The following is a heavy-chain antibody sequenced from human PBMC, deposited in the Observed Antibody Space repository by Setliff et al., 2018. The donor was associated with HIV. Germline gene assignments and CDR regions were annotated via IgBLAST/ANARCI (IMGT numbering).Heavy chain of an antibody. CDR3: ARGRNDYSNYFLAFDI. Sequence: SETLSLTCTVSGVSISSINWWSWVRQPPGKGLEWIGEIYHRGSTNYNASLKSRVTISIDTSKNQFSLKLSSVTAADTAVYYCARGRNDYSNYFLAFDIWGQGKMVTVSS. D-gene: IGHD4-4*01. CDR1: GVSISSINW. J-gene: IGHJ3*02. CDR2: IYHRGST. V-gene: IGHV4-4*02.